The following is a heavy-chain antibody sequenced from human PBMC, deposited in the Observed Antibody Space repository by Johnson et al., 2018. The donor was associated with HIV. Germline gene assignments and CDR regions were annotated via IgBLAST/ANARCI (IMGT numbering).Heavy chain of an antibody. D-gene: IGHD5-18*01. Sequence: VQLVESGGGVVQPGRSLRLSCAASGFTFSSYAMHWVRQAPGKGLEWVAVIWYDGNNKYYADSVKGRFTISRDNSKNTLYLQMNSLRAEDTAVYYCAKEVPVYSYGYYDAFDIWGQGTMVTVAS. CDR2: IWYDGNNK. V-gene: IGHV3-30*04. CDR3: AKEVPVYSYGYYDAFDI. J-gene: IGHJ3*02. CDR1: GFTFSSYA.